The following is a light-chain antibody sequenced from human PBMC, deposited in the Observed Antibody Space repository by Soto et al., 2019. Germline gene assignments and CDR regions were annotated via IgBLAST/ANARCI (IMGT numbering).Light chain of an antibody. CDR3: CSYAGGSTFWL. V-gene: IGLV2-23*01. J-gene: IGLJ3*02. CDR1: SSTVGGFNV. Sequence: QSALTQPASVSGSPGQSITISCTGTSSTVGGFNVVSWYQQHPGKAPKVIIYEGIKRPSGVSNRFSGSNSGSTASLTISGLQAEDEADYYCCSYAGGSTFWLFGGGTKLTVL. CDR2: EGI.